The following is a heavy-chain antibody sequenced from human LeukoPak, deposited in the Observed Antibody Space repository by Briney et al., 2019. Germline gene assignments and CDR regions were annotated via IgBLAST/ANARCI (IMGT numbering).Heavy chain of an antibody. J-gene: IGHJ6*02. CDR3: ARSGHCISTSCYSIWRRSLYGMDV. V-gene: IGHV3-11*01. D-gene: IGHD2-2*02. CDR2: ISTSGTTM. Sequence: GGSLRLSCAASGFTFSDHYMSWIRLAPGKGLEWVSSISTSGTTMYYADSVKGRFTISRDNAKNSLYLQMNSLRAEDTAVYYCARSGHCISTSCYSIWRRSLYGMDVWGQGTTVTVTS. CDR1: GFTFSDHY.